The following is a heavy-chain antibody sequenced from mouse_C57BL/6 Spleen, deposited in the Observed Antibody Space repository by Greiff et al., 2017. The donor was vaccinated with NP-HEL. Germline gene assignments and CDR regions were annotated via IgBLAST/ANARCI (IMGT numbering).Heavy chain of an antibody. CDR3: ARYGSYFDY. D-gene: IGHD1-1*02. Sequence: QVQLQQSGPGLVQPSQSLSITCTASGFSLTSYGVHWVRQSPGKGLEWLGVIWSGGSTDYNAAFISRLSISKDNSKSKVFFKRNSLQADDTAIYYCARYGSYFDYWGQGTTLTVSS. J-gene: IGHJ2*01. V-gene: IGHV2-2*01. CDR2: IWSGGST. CDR1: GFSLTSYG.